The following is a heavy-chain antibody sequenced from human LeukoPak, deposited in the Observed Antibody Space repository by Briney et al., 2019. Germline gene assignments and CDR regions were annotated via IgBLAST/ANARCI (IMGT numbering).Heavy chain of an antibody. J-gene: IGHJ4*02. CDR1: GFTFSIYK. CDR2: ISGCSSTI. D-gene: IGHD3-16*01. Sequence: TGGSLRLSCAASGFTFSIYKMYWVRQAPGRRLEWVSHISGCSSTIYYADSVKGRFTISRDNAKNSLFLQMDSLRAEDTAVYYCARVRMGDDFNPFDYWGQGTLVTVSS. CDR3: ARVRMGDDFNPFDY. V-gene: IGHV3-48*04.